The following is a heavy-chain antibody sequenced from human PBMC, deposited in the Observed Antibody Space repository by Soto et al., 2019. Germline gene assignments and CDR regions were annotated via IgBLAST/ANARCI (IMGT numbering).Heavy chain of an antibody. Sequence: EVQLVESGGGLVQPGRSLRLSCAASGFTFDDYAMHWVRQAPGKGLEWVSGISWNSGSIGYADSVKGRFTISRDNAKNSLYLQMNSLRAEDTALYYCAKDIGSSGWYTAVDYWGQGTLVTVSS. J-gene: IGHJ4*02. CDR3: AKDIGSSGWYTAVDY. CDR2: ISWNSGSI. CDR1: GFTFDDYA. V-gene: IGHV3-9*01. D-gene: IGHD6-19*01.